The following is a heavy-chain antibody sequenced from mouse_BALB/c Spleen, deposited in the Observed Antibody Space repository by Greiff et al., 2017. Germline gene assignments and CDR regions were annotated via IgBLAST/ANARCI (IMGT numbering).Heavy chain of an antibody. J-gene: IGHJ4*01. CDR2: ISYSGST. CDR1: GDSITSGY. D-gene: IGHD1-2*01. CDR3: ARRTDGRGYAMDY. V-gene: IGHV3-8*02. Sequence: EVKLMESGPSLVKPSQTLSLTCSVTGDSITSGYWNWIRKFPGNKLEYMGYISYSGSTYYNPSLKSRISITRDTSKNQYYLQLNSVTTEDTATYYCARRTDGRGYAMDYWGQGTSVTVSS.